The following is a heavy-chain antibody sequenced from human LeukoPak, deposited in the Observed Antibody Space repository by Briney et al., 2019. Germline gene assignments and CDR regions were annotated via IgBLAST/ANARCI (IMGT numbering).Heavy chain of an antibody. D-gene: IGHD2-2*01. J-gene: IGHJ4*02. Sequence: ASVKVSCKVSGYTLTELSMHWVRQAPGKGLEWMGGFDPEDGGTIYAQKFQGRVTMTEDTSTDTAYMELSSLRSEDTAVYYCATGPKYQLLYYFDYWGQGTLVTVSS. V-gene: IGHV1-24*01. CDR3: ATGPKYQLLYYFDY. CDR1: GYTLTELS. CDR2: FDPEDGGT.